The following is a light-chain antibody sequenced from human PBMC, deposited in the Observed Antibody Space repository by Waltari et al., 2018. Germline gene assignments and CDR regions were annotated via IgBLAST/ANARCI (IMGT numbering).Light chain of an antibody. V-gene: IGLV2-11*01. J-gene: IGLJ3*02. CDR3: CSYAGTYRWV. CDR2: YVF. CDR1: SSNVGTYNY. Sequence: QSALTQPRSVSGSPGQSVTISCTGTSSNVGTYNYFSWYQQIPGKAPKPMIAYVFKRPSGVPDRFSGSKSGYTASLTISGLQAEDEADYYCCSYAGTYRWVFGGGTKVTVL.